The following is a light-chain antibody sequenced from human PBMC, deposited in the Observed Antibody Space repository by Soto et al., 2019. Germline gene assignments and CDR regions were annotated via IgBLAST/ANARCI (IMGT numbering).Light chain of an antibody. CDR2: KSS. CDR1: QSVSIW. Sequence: DIKMTQSPSTLSASEGDRVTIWCGASQSVSIWLAWYQQKPGRAPKLLIYKSSILESGVPSRFSGSGSGTEFTLTISSLQPDDFATYYCQQFNTSPWTLGHGTTVDIK. V-gene: IGKV1-5*03. CDR3: QQFNTSPWT. J-gene: IGKJ1*01.